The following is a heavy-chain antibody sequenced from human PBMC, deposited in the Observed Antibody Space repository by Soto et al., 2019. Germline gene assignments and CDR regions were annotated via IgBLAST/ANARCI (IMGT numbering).Heavy chain of an antibody. J-gene: IGHJ4*02. Sequence: ASVKVSCKASGYTFTRFNMHWVRQAPGQRLEWMGWINAGNGNTRYSQKFQGRVTFTRDTSASTAYMELSSLRSEDTAVYYCARGESVVGDYWGQGTLVTVSS. CDR3: ARGESVVGDY. CDR1: GYTFTRFN. CDR2: INAGNGNT. V-gene: IGHV1-3*01. D-gene: IGHD2-15*01.